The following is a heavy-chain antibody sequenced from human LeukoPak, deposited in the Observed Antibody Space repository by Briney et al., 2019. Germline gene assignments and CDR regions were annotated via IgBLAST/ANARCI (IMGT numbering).Heavy chain of an antibody. CDR1: GFTFSDYY. Sequence: GGSLRLSCAASGFTFSDYYMSWIRQAPGKGLEWVSYISSSGSTIYYADSVKGRFTISRDNSKNTLYMQMNTLSAEDTAVYYCAKHYIGSGTYLDFWGQGTLVPVSS. CDR2: ISSSGSTI. V-gene: IGHV3-11*01. J-gene: IGHJ4*02. D-gene: IGHD3-10*01. CDR3: AKHYIGSGTYLDF.